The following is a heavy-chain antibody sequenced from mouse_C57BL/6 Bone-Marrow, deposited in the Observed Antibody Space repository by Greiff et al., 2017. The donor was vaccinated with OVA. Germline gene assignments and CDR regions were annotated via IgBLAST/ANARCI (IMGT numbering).Heavy chain of an antibody. J-gene: IGHJ2*01. CDR3: TTGGMVTTGTDY. Sequence: EVQLQQSGAELVRPGASVKLSCTASGFNIKDDYMHWVKQRPEQGLEWIGWIDPENGDTEYASKFQGKATITADTSSNTAYLPLSSLTSEDTAVYYCTTGGMVTTGTDYWGQGTTLTVSS. CDR1: GFNIKDDY. D-gene: IGHD2-2*01. V-gene: IGHV14-4*01. CDR2: IDPENGDT.